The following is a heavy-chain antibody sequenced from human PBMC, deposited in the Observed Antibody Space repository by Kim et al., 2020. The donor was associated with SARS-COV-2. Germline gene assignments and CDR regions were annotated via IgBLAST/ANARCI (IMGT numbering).Heavy chain of an antibody. J-gene: IGHJ4*02. V-gene: IGHV4-39*01. CDR2: IYYSGST. CDR3: ARLSIAAAGTARGNFDY. D-gene: IGHD6-13*01. Sequence: SETLSLTCTVSGGSISSSSYYWGWIRQPPGKGLEWIGSIYYSGSTYYNPSLKSRVTISVDTSRNQFSLKLRSVTAADTAVYYFARLSIAAAGTARGNFDYWGQGTLVTVSS. CDR1: GGSISSSSYY.